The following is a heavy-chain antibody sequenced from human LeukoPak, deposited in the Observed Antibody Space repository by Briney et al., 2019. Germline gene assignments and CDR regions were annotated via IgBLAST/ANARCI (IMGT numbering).Heavy chain of an antibody. CDR3: ARGGSSSWYY. D-gene: IGHD6-13*01. CDR2: ISGSGGSA. J-gene: IGHJ4*02. Sequence: GGSLRLSCAASGLTFSGSAMTWVRQAPGKGLEWVSTISGSGGSAYYADSVRGRFTISRDNSKNTLYLQMNSLRAEDTAVYYCARGGSSSWYYWGQGTLVTVSS. V-gene: IGHV3-23*01. CDR1: GLTFSGSA.